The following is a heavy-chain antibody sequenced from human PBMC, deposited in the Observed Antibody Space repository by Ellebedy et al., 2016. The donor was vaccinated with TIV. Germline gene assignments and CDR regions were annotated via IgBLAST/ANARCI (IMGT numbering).Heavy chain of an antibody. D-gene: IGHD4-23*01. CDR3: ATTLNYGGNCFFDN. Sequence: PGGSLRLSCAASGFIISGDWMSWVRQAPGKGLEWVANINQDGSEKNYVDSVKGRFTISRDNAKNSVDLQMNTLRAEDTAVYYCATTLNYGGNCFFDNWGQGTLVTVSS. J-gene: IGHJ4*02. V-gene: IGHV3-7*01. CDR2: INQDGSEK. CDR1: GFIISGDW.